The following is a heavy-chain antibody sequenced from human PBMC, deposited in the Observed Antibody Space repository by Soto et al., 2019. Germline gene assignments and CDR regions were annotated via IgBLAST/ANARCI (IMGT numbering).Heavy chain of an antibody. Sequence: QVQLVESGGGVVQPGRSLRLSCAASGFTFNSYGMHWVRQAPGKGLEWVAVISYDGSNKYYADSVKGRFTISRDNSKNTLYLQMNSLRAEDTAVYYCAKESYYDSSGYYSDYFDYWGQGTPVTVSS. V-gene: IGHV3-30*18. CDR3: AKESYYDSSGYYSDYFDY. CDR2: ISYDGSNK. CDR1: GFTFNSYG. J-gene: IGHJ4*02. D-gene: IGHD3-22*01.